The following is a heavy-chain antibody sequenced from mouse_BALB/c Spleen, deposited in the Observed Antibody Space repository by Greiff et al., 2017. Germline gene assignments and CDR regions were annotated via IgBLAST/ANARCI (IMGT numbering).Heavy chain of an antibody. J-gene: IGHJ3*01. V-gene: IGHV14-3*02. CDR1: GFNIKDTY. Sequence: EVQVVESGAELVKPGASVKLSCTASGFNIKDTYMHWVKQRPEQGLEWIGRIDPANGNTKYDPKFQGKATITADTSSNTAYLQLSSLTSEDTAVYYCAKRDGNYPFAYWGQGTLVTVSA. CDR2: IDPANGNT. D-gene: IGHD2-1*01. CDR3: AKRDGNYPFAY.